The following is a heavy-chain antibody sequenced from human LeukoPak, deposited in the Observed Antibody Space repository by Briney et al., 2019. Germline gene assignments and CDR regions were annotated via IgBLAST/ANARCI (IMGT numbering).Heavy chain of an antibody. Sequence: VASVKVSCKASGYTFTSYGISWVRQAPGQGLEWMGWISAYNGNTNYAQKLQGRVTMTTDTSTSTAYMELRSLRSDDTAVYYCARDRLYYGSGNYSPSYYWGQGTLVTVSS. J-gene: IGHJ4*02. CDR2: ISAYNGNT. CDR1: GYTFTSYG. CDR3: ARDRLYYGSGNYSPSYY. V-gene: IGHV1-18*01. D-gene: IGHD3-10*01.